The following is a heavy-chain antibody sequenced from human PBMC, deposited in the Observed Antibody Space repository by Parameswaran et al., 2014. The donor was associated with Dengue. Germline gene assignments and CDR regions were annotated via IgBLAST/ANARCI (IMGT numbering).Heavy chain of an antibody. Sequence: WVRQAPGQGLEWMGGIIPSFGAANYAQKFQGTITITADESSTTAYLELRSLRSEDTAVYYCARVHYGSGKSGWFDPWGQGTLVPSPQ. CDR3: ARVHYGSGKSGWFDP. CDR2: IIPSFGAA. J-gene: IGHJ5*02. V-gene: IGHV1-69*01. D-gene: IGHD3-10*01.